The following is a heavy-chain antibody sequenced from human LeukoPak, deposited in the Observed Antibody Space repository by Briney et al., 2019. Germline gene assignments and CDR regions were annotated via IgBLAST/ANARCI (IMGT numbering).Heavy chain of an antibody. CDR3: ARGWGGAIRWFDP. J-gene: IGHJ5*02. D-gene: IGHD3-16*02. CDR2: IYYSGST. CDR1: GGSISSYY. V-gene: IGHV4-59*12. Sequence: KPSETLSLTCTVSGGSISSYYWSWIRQPPGNGLEWIGYIYYSGSTYYNPSLKSRVTISVDASKNQFSLKLSSVTAADTAVYYCARGWGGAIRWFDPWGQGTLVTVSS.